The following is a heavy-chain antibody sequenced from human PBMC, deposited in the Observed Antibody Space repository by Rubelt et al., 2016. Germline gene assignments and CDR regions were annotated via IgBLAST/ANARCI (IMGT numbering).Heavy chain of an antibody. D-gene: IGHD3-22*01. CDR3: AKTFGWYYYDSSGYSNYFDY. V-gene: IGHV3-7*01. CDR2: KQDGSEK. J-gene: IGHJ4*02. Sequence: KQDGSEKYYVDSVKGRFTISRDNAKNSLYLQMNSLRAEDTAVYYCAKTFGWYYYDSSGYSNYFDYWGQGTLVTVSS.